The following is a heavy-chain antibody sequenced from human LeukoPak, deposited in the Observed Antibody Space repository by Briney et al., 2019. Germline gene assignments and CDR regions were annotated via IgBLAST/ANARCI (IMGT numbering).Heavy chain of an antibody. J-gene: IGHJ6*02. CDR2: INPNSGGT. D-gene: IGHD5-18*01. V-gene: IGHV1-2*02. CDR1: GYTFTGYY. CDR3: ARARGYSSGLVKGDNYGMDV. Sequence: GASVKVSCKASGYTFTGYYMHWVRQAPGQGLEWMGWINPNSGGTNYAQKFQGRVTMTRDTSTSTVYMELSSLRSEDTAVFYCARARGYSSGLVKGDNYGMDVWGQGTTVTVSS.